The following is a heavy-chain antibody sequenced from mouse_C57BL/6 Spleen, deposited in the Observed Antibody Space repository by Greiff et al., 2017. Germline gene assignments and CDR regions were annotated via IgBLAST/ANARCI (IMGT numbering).Heavy chain of an antibody. J-gene: IGHJ2*01. CDR3: ASREPGTLFDD. D-gene: IGHD4-1*01. CDR1: GFTFSDYG. CDR2: ISSGSSTI. V-gene: IGHV5-17*01. Sequence: EVMLVESGGGLVKPGGSLKLSCAASGFTFSDYGMHWVRQAPEKGLEWVAYISSGSSTIYYADTVKGRFTISRDNAQNTLFLKMTSLRSEDTAMYYGASREPGTLFDDGGQGTTLTVSS.